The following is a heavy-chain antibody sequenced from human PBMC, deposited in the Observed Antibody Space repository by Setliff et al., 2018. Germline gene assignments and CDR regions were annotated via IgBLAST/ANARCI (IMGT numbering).Heavy chain of an antibody. CDR3: ARQRRIWNDLDYFDY. CDR2: IYPSGNI. D-gene: IGHD1-1*01. J-gene: IGHJ4*02. CDR1: GGSISSGTFY. Sequence: SETLSLTCTVSGGSISSGTFYWTWLRQPAGKGLEWIGHIYPSGNINYNPSLVSRVTIPIDTSKSQFSLRLSSVTAADTAVYYCARQRRIWNDLDYFDYWGQGTLVTVS. V-gene: IGHV4-61*09.